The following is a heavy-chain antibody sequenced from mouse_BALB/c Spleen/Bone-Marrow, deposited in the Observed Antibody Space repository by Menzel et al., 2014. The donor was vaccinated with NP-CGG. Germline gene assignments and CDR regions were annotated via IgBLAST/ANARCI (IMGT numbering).Heavy chain of an antibody. CDR2: ISYSGST. Sequence: EVMLVESGPGLVKPSQPLSLTCIVTGYSITRDYAWNWIRQFPGNKLEWMGYISYSGSTTYNPSLESRISITRDTSKNQFFLQLNSVTTEDTATYYCARSSSYDYDVGFAYWGQGTLVTVSA. CDR1: GYSITRDYA. CDR3: ARSSSYDYDVGFAY. D-gene: IGHD2-4*01. V-gene: IGHV3-2*02. J-gene: IGHJ3*01.